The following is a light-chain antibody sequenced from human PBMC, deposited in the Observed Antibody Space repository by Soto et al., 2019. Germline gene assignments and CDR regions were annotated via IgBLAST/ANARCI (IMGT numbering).Light chain of an antibody. CDR2: EVT. Sequence: QSALSQPASVSGSPGQSITISCTGISNDVGYYNYVSWYQQHPGQAPKLMISEVTTRPSGVSDRFSGSKSGNTASLTISRLQTEDEAHYYCSSYTTAYTQVFGGGTKLTVL. J-gene: IGLJ3*02. CDR1: SNDVGYYNY. CDR3: SSYTTAYTQV. V-gene: IGLV2-14*01.